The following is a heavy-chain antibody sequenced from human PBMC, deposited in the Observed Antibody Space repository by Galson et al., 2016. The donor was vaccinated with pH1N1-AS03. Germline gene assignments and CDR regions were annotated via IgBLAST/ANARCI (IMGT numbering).Heavy chain of an antibody. CDR2: IRFDGSHK. V-gene: IGHV3-30*02. J-gene: IGHJ4*02. CDR3: AKSRSDFADHLES. CDR1: GFTFRDFG. Sequence: SLRLSCAASGFTFRDFGMHWVRQTPGEGLEWVAFIRFDGSHKYYADSVRGLFTISRDNSKNALFLQMSSLRREDTALYYCAKSRSDFADHLESWGQGARVTVSS. D-gene: IGHD2-21*01.